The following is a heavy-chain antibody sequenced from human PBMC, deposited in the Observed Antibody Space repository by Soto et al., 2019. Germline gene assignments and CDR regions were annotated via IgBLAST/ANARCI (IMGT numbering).Heavy chain of an antibody. V-gene: IGHV3-9*01. D-gene: IGHD2-2*01. CDR1: GFTFDDYA. Sequence: EVQLVESGGGLVQPGRSLRLSCAASGFTFDDYAMHWVRQAPGKGLEWVSGISWNSGSIGYADSVKGRFTISRDNAKNSLYLQMNSLRAEDTALYYCAKDIGNCISTSCPNYYYYGMDVWGQGTTVTVSS. J-gene: IGHJ6*02. CDR3: AKDIGNCISTSCPNYYYYGMDV. CDR2: ISWNSGSI.